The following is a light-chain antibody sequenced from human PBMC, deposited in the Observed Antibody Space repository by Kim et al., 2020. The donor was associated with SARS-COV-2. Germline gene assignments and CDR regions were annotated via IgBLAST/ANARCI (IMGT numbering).Light chain of an antibody. CDR2: RNN. CDR3: AAWDDSLSGWV. Sequence: GQRFTISCSGSSSNIGSNYVYWYQQLPGTAPKLLIYRNNQRPSGVPDRFSGSKSGTSASLAISGVRSEDEADYYCAAWDDSLSGWVFGGGTQLTVL. CDR1: SSNIGSNY. J-gene: IGLJ3*02. V-gene: IGLV1-47*01.